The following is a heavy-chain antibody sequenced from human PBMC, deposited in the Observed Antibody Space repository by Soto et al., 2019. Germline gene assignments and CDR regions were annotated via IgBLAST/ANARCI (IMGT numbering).Heavy chain of an antibody. Sequence: SVKLSCKASGGTFSSYAISWVRQAPGQGLEWMGGIIPIFGTANYAQKFQGRVTITADESTSTAYMELSSLRSEDTAVYYCARVGTYYYDSSGYLPLDYWGQGTLVTVSS. CDR2: IIPIFGTA. J-gene: IGHJ4*02. CDR1: GGTFSSYA. D-gene: IGHD3-22*01. V-gene: IGHV1-69*13. CDR3: ARVGTYYYDSSGYLPLDY.